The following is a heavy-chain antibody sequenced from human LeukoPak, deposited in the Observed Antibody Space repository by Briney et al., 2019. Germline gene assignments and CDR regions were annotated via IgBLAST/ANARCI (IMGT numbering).Heavy chain of an antibody. CDR2: TNYSGNT. V-gene: IGHV4-39*01. D-gene: IGHD3-10*01. CDR1: GGSISSSGYY. CDR3: ARYVVSGSGKYYFDY. Sequence: SETLSLTCTVSGGSISSSGYYWSWIRQPPGKGLEWIGSTNYSGNTYYNPSLKSRVTTSVDTSKNQFSLKLSSVTAADTAVYNCARYVVSGSGKYYFDYWGQGTLVTVSS. J-gene: IGHJ4*02.